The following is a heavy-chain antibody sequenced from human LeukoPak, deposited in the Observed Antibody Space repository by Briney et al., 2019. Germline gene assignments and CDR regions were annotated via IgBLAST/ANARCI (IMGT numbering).Heavy chain of an antibody. CDR1: GFTFSSYW. CDR3: ARTPSMRYVGDDFDI. Sequence: PGGSLRLSCAASGFTFSSYWMHWVRQAPGKGLVWVSRINSGGSGTTYADSVKGRFTISRDTAKNTLYLQMNSLRAEDTAVYYCARTPSMRYVGDDFDIWGQGTKVIVSS. D-gene: IGHD5-12*01. CDR2: INSGGSGT. V-gene: IGHV3-74*01. J-gene: IGHJ3*02.